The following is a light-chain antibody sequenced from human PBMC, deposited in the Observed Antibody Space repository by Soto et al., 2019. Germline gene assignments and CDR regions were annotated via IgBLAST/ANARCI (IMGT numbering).Light chain of an antibody. CDR2: EVS. V-gene: IGLV2-14*01. CDR1: SSDVGGYNY. J-gene: IGLJ1*01. Sequence: QSALTQPASVSGSPGQSITISCTGTSSDVGGYNYVSWYQQHPGKAPKLMIYEVSNRPSGVSNRFSGSKSGNTASLTISGLQAEDEADYYCSSYTSTSSYVSSYVFGTGTKLTVL. CDR3: SSYTSTSSYVSSYV.